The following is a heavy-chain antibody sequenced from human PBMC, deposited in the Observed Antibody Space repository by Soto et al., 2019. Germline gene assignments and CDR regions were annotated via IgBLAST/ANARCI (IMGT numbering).Heavy chain of an antibody. Sequence: KTSETLSLTCAVYGGSFSGYYWSWIRQPPGKGLEWIGEINHSGSTNYNPSLKSRVTISVDTSKNQFSLKLSSVTAADTAVYYCARGGIQWELRWPGSHFDYWGQGTLVTVSS. CDR2: INHSGST. V-gene: IGHV4-34*01. CDR3: ARGGIQWELRWPGSHFDY. CDR1: GGSFSGYY. J-gene: IGHJ4*02. D-gene: IGHD1-26*01.